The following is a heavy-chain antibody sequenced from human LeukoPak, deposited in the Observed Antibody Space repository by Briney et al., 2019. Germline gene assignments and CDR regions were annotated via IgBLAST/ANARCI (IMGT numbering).Heavy chain of an antibody. J-gene: IGHJ4*02. CDR2: MDPTGSQK. Sequence: SGGSLRLSCADSQFTFNGSWMNWVRQAPGKGLEWVANMDPTGSQKRYVDSVRGRFTISKDNPGASLYLDMHSLRAEDTAIYYCAIWTSGNYWGQGPLVTVSS. CDR1: QFTFNGSW. V-gene: IGHV3-7*01. CDR3: AIWTSGNY. D-gene: IGHD1-1*01.